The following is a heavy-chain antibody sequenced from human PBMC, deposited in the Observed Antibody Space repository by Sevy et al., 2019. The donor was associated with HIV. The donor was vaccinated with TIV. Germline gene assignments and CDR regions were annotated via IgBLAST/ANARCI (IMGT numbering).Heavy chain of an antibody. Sequence: GGSLRLSCAASGFTFSSYNMNWVRQPPGKGLEWVSSISSSSNYITYADSVKGRFTISRDNAKNSLYLEMNTLRAEDTAVYYCARVVAYCSGGTCFPGYYYGMDVWGQWTTVTASS. D-gene: IGHD2-15*01. V-gene: IGHV3-21*01. CDR1: GFTFSSYN. CDR2: ISSSSNYI. CDR3: ARVVAYCSGGTCFPGYYYGMDV. J-gene: IGHJ6*02.